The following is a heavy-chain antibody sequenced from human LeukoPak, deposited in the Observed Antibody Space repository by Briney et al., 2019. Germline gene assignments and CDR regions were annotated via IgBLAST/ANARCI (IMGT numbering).Heavy chain of an antibody. V-gene: IGHV1-18*01. CDR1: GSVFTYYG. J-gene: IGHJ3*02. CDR3: ARDLVAVTGRGDTFDI. D-gene: IGHD6-19*01. CDR2: ISAYNGNS. Sequence: GASVKVSCKASGSVFTYYGFSWVRQAAGQGLEWVGWISAYNGNSDYAQKFQSRVTMTTDKSTSTVYMELSSLTSDDTAVYYCARDLVAVTGRGDTFDIWGQGTMVTVSS.